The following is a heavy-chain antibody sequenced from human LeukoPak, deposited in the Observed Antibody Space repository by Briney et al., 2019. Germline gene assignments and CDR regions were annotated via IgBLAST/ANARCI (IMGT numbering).Heavy chain of an antibody. CDR3: AKDFSGDSVSGPVDY. D-gene: IGHD4-17*01. V-gene: IGHV3-9*01. CDR1: GFTFDDYA. J-gene: IGHJ4*02. CDR2: ISWNSDSI. Sequence: GRSLRLSCAASGFTFDDYAMHWVRQAPGKGLEWVSGISWNSDSIGYADSVKGRFTISRDNAKNSLYLQMNSLRAEDTALYYCAKDFSGDSVSGPVDYWGQGTLVTVSS.